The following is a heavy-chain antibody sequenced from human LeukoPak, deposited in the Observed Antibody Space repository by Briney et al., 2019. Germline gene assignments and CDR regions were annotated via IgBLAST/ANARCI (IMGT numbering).Heavy chain of an antibody. Sequence: GGSLRLSCAASGFTFSSYGMHWVRQAPGKGLEWVAVISYDGSNKYYADSVKGRFTISRDNSKNTLYLQMNSLRAEDTAAYYCAKDLIDFDGLGAFDIWGQGTMVTVSS. D-gene: IGHD2/OR15-2a*01. J-gene: IGHJ3*02. CDR3: AKDLIDFDGLGAFDI. V-gene: IGHV3-30*18. CDR2: ISYDGSNK. CDR1: GFTFSSYG.